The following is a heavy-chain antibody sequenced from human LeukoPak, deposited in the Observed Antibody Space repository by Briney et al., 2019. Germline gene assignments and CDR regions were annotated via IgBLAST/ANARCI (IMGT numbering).Heavy chain of an antibody. V-gene: IGHV1-46*01. CDR2: IDPSVGST. D-gene: IGHD1-26*01. CDR1: GYTFTAYY. CDR3: ARNSGSGLDH. Sequence: PWASVTVSCKASGYTFTAYYIQWVRQAPGQGLEWMGLIDPSVGSTSNAQKFQGRITMTRDTSTSTVFMELTSLTSEDTAVYYCARNSGSGLDHWGQGALVTVSS. J-gene: IGHJ4*02.